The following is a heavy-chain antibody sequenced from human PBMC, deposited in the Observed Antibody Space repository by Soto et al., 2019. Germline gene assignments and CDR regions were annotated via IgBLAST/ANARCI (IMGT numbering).Heavy chain of an antibody. CDR2: INHSGST. D-gene: IGHD3-10*01. CDR3: ARPLRYYGSGSHYYYYYGMDF. Sequence: SETLSLTCAVYGGSFSGYYWSWIRQPPGKGLEWIGEINHSGSTNYNPSLKSRVTISVDTSKNQFSLKLSSVTAADTAVYYCARPLRYYGSGSHYYYYYGMDFWGQGTTVTVSS. J-gene: IGHJ6*02. V-gene: IGHV4-34*01. CDR1: GGSFSGYY.